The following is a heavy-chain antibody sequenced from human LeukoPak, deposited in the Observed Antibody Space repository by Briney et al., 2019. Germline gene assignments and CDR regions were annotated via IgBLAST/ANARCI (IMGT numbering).Heavy chain of an antibody. J-gene: IGHJ5*02. Sequence: ASVKVSCKASGYTFTGYYMHWVRQAPGQGLEWMGWINPNSGGTNYAQKFRGRVTITRDTSISTAYMELSRLRSDDTAVYYFARDLDLSGVGRWFDPWGQGTLVTVSS. V-gene: IGHV1-2*02. CDR1: GYTFTGYY. CDR3: ARDLDLSGVGRWFDP. D-gene: IGHD1-1*01. CDR2: INPNSGGT.